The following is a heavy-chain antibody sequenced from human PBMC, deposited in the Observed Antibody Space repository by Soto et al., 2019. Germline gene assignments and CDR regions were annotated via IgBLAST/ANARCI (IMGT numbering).Heavy chain of an antibody. CDR3: ARENAFWSVSSWFDP. J-gene: IGHJ5*02. D-gene: IGHD3-3*01. CDR1: GGSISSSNW. V-gene: IGHV4-4*02. Sequence: TSETLSLTCAVSGGSISSSNWWSWVRQPPGKGLEWIGEIYHSGSTNYNPSLKSRVTISVDKSKNQFSLKLSSVTAADTAVYYFARENAFWSVSSWFDPWAQRTLVTVSS. CDR2: IYHSGST.